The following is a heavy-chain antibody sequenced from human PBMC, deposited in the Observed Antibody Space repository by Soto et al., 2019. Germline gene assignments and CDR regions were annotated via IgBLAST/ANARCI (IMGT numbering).Heavy chain of an antibody. V-gene: IGHV3-64*04. J-gene: IGHJ3*02. D-gene: IGHD2-15*01. CDR1: GFTFSSYS. CDR2: ISNNGGST. CDR3: ARYCSGGSCYFRGAFEI. Sequence: GGSLRLSCSASGFTFSSYSMHWVRHAPGKGLEYVSAISNNGGSTYYADSVKGRFTISRDNPKSTLYLQMNSLRDEDTAVYYCARYCSGGSCYFRGAFEIWGKGTMVTVSS.